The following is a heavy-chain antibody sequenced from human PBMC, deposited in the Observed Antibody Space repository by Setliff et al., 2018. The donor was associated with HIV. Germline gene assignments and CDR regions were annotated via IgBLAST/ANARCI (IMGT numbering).Heavy chain of an antibody. CDR2: VYFSGRA. Sequence: SESLSLTCTVPGGSTSSSSYYWAWIRQPPGEGLEYIGSVYFSGRAYYNPSLKSRVTISLDTSKNQFSLKLSSVTAADTAVYYCARLEYYYYMDVWGNGTTVTVSS. CDR1: GGSTSSSSYY. V-gene: IGHV4-39*01. J-gene: IGHJ6*03. CDR3: ARLEYYYYMDV.